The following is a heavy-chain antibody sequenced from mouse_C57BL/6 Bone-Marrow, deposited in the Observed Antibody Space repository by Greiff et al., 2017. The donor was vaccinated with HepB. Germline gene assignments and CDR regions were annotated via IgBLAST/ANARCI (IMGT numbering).Heavy chain of an antibody. Sequence: EVQWVESGGDLVKPGGSLKLSCAASGFTFSSYGMSWVRQTPDKRLEWVATISSGGSYTYYPDSVKGRFTISRDNAKNILYLQMSSLKSEDTAMYYCARRARYYDYVDFFFDYWGQGTTLTVSS. CDR2: ISSGGSYT. V-gene: IGHV5-6*01. J-gene: IGHJ2*01. D-gene: IGHD2-4*01. CDR3: ARRARYYDYVDFFFDY. CDR1: GFTFSSYG.